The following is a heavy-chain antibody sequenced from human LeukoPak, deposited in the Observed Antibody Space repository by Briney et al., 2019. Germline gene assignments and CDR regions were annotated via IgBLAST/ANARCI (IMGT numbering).Heavy chain of an antibody. Sequence: VAVNVSCKASRYIFTTYYMHWVRQAPGQGLEWMGFIRASGGNTGYSQKVQGRVTMTRDKSTGKVYMALSSLRSEDTAVYYCARGRGHRDMSDYWGQGTLVTVSS. J-gene: IGHJ4*01. V-gene: IGHV1-46*01. CDR3: ARGRGHRDMSDY. D-gene: IGHD3-10*01. CDR2: IRASGGNT. CDR1: RYIFTTYY.